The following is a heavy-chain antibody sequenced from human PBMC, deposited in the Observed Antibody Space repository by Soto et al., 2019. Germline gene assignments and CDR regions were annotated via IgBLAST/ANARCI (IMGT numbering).Heavy chain of an antibody. Sequence: GGSLRLSCAASGFTLSAYDMHWVRQAEGKGLEWVSALGAADDPYYLVSVRGRFTISRENAKNSLYLQMNNLRAGDTAVYYCARAYSGRLPRRADYYYAMDVWGQGTTVTVSS. V-gene: IGHV3-13*05. CDR1: GFTLSAYD. J-gene: IGHJ6*02. CDR2: LGAADDP. D-gene: IGHD2-15*01. CDR3: ARAYSGRLPRRADYYYAMDV.